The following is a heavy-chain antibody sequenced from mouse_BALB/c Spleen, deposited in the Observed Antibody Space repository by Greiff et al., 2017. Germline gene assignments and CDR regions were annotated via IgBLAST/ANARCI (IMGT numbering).Heavy chain of an antibody. CDR2: INPYNDGT. CDR3: ARGGFYYGSPYYAMDY. D-gene: IGHD1-2*01. Sequence: VQLQQSGPELEKPGASVKISCKASGYSFTSYVMHWVKQKPGQGLEWIGYINPYNDGTKYNEKFKGKATLTSDKSSSTAYMELSSLTSEDSAVYYCARGGFYYGSPYYAMDYWGQGTSVTVSS. CDR1: GYSFTSYV. V-gene: IGHV1-14*01. J-gene: IGHJ4*01.